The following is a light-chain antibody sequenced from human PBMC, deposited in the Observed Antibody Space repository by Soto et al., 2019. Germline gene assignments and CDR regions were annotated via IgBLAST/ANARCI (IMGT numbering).Light chain of an antibody. V-gene: IGLV2-14*01. CDR1: NSGIGVYNY. CDR2: EVH. CDR3: SSYTATSTYV. Sequence: QSVLTQPASVSGSPGQSITISCTGTNSGIGVYNYVSWFQQHPGKAPKLLIYEVHDRPSGVSDRFSGSKSGNTASLTISGLRPEDEADYYCSSYTATSTYVFGTGTKVTVL. J-gene: IGLJ1*01.